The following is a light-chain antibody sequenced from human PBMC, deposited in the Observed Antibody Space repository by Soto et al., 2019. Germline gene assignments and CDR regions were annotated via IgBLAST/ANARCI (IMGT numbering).Light chain of an antibody. CDR3: SSYTSSSTLLYV. Sequence: QSVLTQPASVSGSPGQSITISCTGTSSDVGGYNYVSWYQQHPGKAPKLMIYDVSNRPSGVSNRLSGSKSGNTASLTISGLQAEDEADYYCSSYTSSSTLLYVFGTGTRSPS. J-gene: IGLJ1*01. CDR1: SSDVGGYNY. CDR2: DVS. V-gene: IGLV2-14*01.